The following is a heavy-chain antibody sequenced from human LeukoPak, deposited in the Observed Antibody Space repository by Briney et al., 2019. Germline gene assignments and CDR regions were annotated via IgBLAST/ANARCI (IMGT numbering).Heavy chain of an antibody. D-gene: IGHD2-15*01. V-gene: IGHV4-59*01. J-gene: IGHJ4*02. CDR2: IYYSGST. CDR1: GGSISSYY. CDR3: ARGDGDDATHFDY. Sequence: SETLSLTCTVSGGSISSYYWSWIRQPPGKGLEWIGYIYYSGSTNYNPSLKSRVTISVDTSKNQFSLKLSSVTAADTAVYYCARGDGDDATHFDYWGQGTLVTVSS.